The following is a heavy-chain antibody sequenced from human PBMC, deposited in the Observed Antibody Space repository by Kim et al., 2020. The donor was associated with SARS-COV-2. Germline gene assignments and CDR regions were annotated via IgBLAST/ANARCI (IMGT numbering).Heavy chain of an antibody. D-gene: IGHD1-26*01. CDR3: ARIVGAFRFNWFDP. CDR1: GGSISSYF. CDR2: IYYSGST. Sequence: SETLSLTCTVSGGSISSYFWSWIRQPPGKGLEWIGYIYYSGSTNYNPSLKSRVTISVDTSKNQFSLKLSSVTAADTAVYYCARIVGAFRFNWFDPWGQGTLVTVSS. J-gene: IGHJ5*02. V-gene: IGHV4-59*01.